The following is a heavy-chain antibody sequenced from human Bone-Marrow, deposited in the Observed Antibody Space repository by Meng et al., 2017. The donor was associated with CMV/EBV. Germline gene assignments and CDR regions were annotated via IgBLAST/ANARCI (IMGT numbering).Heavy chain of an antibody. CDR3: ARDFTADRLATVVL. CDR2: LRFGGSNK. CDR1: GFTFSTYG. V-gene: IGHV3-30*02. Sequence: GGSLRLSCAASGFTFSTYGVHWVRQAPGKGLEWVAFLRFGGSNKSPADSVGGRFTISRDNAKNSLYLQMNSLRAEDTAVYYCARDFTADRLATVVLWGRGTLVTVSS. D-gene: IGHD5-12*01. J-gene: IGHJ2*01.